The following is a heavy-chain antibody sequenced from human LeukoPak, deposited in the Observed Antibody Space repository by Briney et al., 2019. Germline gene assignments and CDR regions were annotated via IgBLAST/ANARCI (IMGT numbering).Heavy chain of an antibody. J-gene: IGHJ3*02. CDR2: IYHSGST. CDR3: ARDDKGMTRAFDI. CDR1: GYSISSGYY. Sequence: SETLSLTCTVSGYSISSGYYWGWIRQPPGKGLEWIGSIYHSGSTYYNPSLKSRVTISVDTSKNQFSLKLSSVTAADTAVYYCARDDKGMTRAFDIWGQGTMVTVSS. D-gene: IGHD3-10*01. V-gene: IGHV4-38-2*02.